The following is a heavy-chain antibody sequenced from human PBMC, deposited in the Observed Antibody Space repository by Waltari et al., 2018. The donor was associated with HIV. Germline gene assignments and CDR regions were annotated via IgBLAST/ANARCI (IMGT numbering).Heavy chain of an antibody. J-gene: IGHJ4*02. Sequence: EVQLVESGGGWLQPGGSLSLSCVDSGVSVTTNYMSWVRQAPGKGLEWVSMVYNDGTTHYADSVRGRFSIARDNSQNTLFLQMNSLRVDDTAVYYCARWTGTYYDSWGQGTLVTVSS. V-gene: IGHV3-53*01. CDR1: GVSVTTNY. CDR2: VYNDGTT. CDR3: ARWTGTYYDS. D-gene: IGHD3-10*01.